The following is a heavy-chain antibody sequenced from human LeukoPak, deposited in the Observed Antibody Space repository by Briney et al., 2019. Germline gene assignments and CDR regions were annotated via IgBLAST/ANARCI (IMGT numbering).Heavy chain of an antibody. J-gene: IGHJ5*02. Sequence: ASVKVSCKASGYTFTGYYMHWVRQAPGQGLEWMGRINPNSGGTNHAQKFQGRVTMTRDTSISTAYMELSRLRSDDTAVYYCARDSVLRYFDWLRSNWFDPWGQGTLVTVSS. V-gene: IGHV1-2*06. D-gene: IGHD3-9*01. CDR1: GYTFTGYY. CDR2: INPNSGGT. CDR3: ARDSVLRYFDWLRSNWFDP.